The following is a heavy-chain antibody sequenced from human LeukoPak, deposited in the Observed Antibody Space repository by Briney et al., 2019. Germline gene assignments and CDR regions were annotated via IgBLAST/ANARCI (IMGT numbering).Heavy chain of an antibody. CDR2: NISCSGIT. D-gene: IGHD5-12*01. CDR3: AKGGYDYVELGYFDY. Sequence: GGSLRLLCAASGFSFSNYAMGWVRQAPGKGLEWVSLNISCSGITFYAETVKGRFTISRHNSKNTLNLQMNSLRAEDTAVYHCAKGGYDYVELGYFDYWGEGTLVTVSS. V-gene: IGHV3-23*01. J-gene: IGHJ4*02. CDR1: GFSFSNYA.